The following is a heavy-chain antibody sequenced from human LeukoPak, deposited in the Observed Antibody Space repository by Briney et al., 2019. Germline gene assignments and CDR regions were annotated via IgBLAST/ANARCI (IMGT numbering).Heavy chain of an antibody. V-gene: IGHV3-21*01. CDR2: ISTRGTYI. Sequence: PGGSLRLSCAASGFTFGNTWMNWVRQAPGKGLEWVSSISTRGTYIYYAGSVKGRFTISRDDAENSLYLHMNSLRVEDTAAYFCARDPPSFQYWGQGTLVTVSS. CDR3: ARDPPSFQY. CDR1: GFTFGNTW. J-gene: IGHJ1*01.